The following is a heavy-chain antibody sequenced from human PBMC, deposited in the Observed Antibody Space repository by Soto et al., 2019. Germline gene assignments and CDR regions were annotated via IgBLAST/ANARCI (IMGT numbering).Heavy chain of an antibody. CDR1: GYTFTGCY. Sequence: ASVKVSCKASGYTFTGCYMHWVRQAPGQGLEWMGWINPNSGGTNYTQKFQGWVTMTRDTSISTAYMELSRLRSDDTAVYYCARETYYDSSGPSFDPWGQGTLVTVSS. CDR2: INPNSGGT. CDR3: ARETYYDSSGPSFDP. V-gene: IGHV1-2*04. J-gene: IGHJ5*02. D-gene: IGHD3-22*01.